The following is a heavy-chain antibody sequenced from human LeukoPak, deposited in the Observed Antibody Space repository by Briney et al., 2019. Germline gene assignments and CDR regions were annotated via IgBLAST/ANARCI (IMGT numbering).Heavy chain of an antibody. CDR1: GYIITSYY. CDR3: ARDQRAAGRHYFDY. V-gene: IGHV1-46*01. J-gene: IGHJ4*02. CDR2: INPSSGST. Sequence: ASVKVSCKASGYIITSYYMHWVRQAPGQGLEWMGIINPSSGSTIYAHKFQGRVTMTRDMSTSTVYMELSSLRSEDTAVYYCARDQRAAGRHYFDYWGQGTLVTVSS. D-gene: IGHD6-25*01.